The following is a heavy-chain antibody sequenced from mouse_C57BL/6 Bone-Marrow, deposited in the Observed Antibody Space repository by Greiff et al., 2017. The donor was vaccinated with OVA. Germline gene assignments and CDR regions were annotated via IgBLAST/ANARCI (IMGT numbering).Heavy chain of an antibody. V-gene: IGHV7-1*01. Sequence: EVQLVESGGGLVQSGRSLRLSCATSGFTFSDFYMEWVRQAPGKGLEWIAASRNKANDSTTAYSASVQGRFIVSRDTSQSILYLQMTALRDEDTAMYYGARDEEAMDDWGQGTSVTVSS. CDR3: ARDEEAMDD. CDR2: SRNKANDSTT. CDR1: GFTFSDFY. J-gene: IGHJ4*01.